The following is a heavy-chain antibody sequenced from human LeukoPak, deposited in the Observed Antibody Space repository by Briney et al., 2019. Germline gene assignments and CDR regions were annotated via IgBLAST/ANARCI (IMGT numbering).Heavy chain of an antibody. CDR2: IDSDGSNP. CDR1: GFTFSSYW. Sequence: GGSLRLSCAASGFTFSSYWMHWVRQAPGKGLVWVSRIDSDGSNPIYADSVKGRFTISRYNAKNTLYLQMNSLRAEDTAVYFCSRGYSGGFDYWGQGTLVTVSS. CDR3: SRGYSGGFDY. V-gene: IGHV3-74*01. D-gene: IGHD2-15*01. J-gene: IGHJ4*02.